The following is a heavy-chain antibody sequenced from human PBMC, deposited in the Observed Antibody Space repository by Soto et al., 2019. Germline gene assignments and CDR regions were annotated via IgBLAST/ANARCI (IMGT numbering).Heavy chain of an antibody. CDR3: ARIGQQLAPGSFDI. D-gene: IGHD6-13*01. CDR2: IDWDDDK. Sequence: GSGPTPVNPTQTLTLTCTFSGFSLSTSGMRVSWIRQPPGKALEWLARIDWDDDKFYSTSLKTRLTISKDTSKNQVVLTMTNMDPVDTATYYCARIGQQLAPGSFDIWGQGTMVAVSS. V-gene: IGHV2-70*04. CDR1: GFSLSTSGMR. J-gene: IGHJ3*02.